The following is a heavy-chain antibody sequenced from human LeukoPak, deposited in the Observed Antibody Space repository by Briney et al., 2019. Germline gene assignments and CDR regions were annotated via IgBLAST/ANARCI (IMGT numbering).Heavy chain of an antibody. V-gene: IGHV4-34*01. CDR3: ARGITYYDVNLDY. CDR2: INHSGST. D-gene: IGHD3-22*01. CDR1: GGSFSGYY. Sequence: PSETLSLTCAVYGGSFSGYYWSWIRQPPGKGLEWIGEINHSGSTNYSPSLKSRVTISVDTSKNQFSLKLSSVTAADTAVYYCARGITYYDVNLDYWGQGTLVTVSS. J-gene: IGHJ4*02.